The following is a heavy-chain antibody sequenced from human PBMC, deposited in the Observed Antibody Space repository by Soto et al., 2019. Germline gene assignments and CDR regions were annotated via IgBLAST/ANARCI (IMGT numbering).Heavy chain of an antibody. V-gene: IGHV3-7*01. CDR1: GFTFSSYW. CDR3: AREFRSGWYYFGY. J-gene: IGHJ4*02. CDR2: IKQDGSEK. D-gene: IGHD6-19*01. Sequence: EVQLVESGGGLVQPGGSLRLSCAASGFTFSSYWMSWVRQAPGKGLEWVANIKQDGSEKYYVDSVKGRFTISRDNAKNSLYLQMNSLRAEDTAVYYCAREFRSGWYYFGYWGQGTLVTVSS.